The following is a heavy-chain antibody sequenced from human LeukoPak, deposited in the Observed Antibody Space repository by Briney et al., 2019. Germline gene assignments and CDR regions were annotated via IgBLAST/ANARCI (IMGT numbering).Heavy chain of an antibody. V-gene: IGHV4-34*01. D-gene: IGHD3-10*01. CDR2: INHSGST. CDR1: GGSFSGYY. J-gene: IGHJ5*02. CDR3: ARGQLFGWFDP. Sequence: SETLSLTCAVYGGSFSGYYWSWIRQPPGKGLEWIGEINHSGSTNYNPSLKSRVTISVDTSKNQFSLKLSSVTAADTAVYYCARGQLFGWFDPWGQGTLVTVS.